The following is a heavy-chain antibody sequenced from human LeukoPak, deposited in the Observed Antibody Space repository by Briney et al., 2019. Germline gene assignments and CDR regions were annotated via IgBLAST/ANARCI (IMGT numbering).Heavy chain of an antibody. V-gene: IGHV1-24*01. CDR3: ATVAPSLYAFDI. D-gene: IGHD2-15*01. CDR1: GYTLTELS. CDR2: FDPEDGET. J-gene: IGHJ3*02. Sequence: ASVKVSCKVSGYTLTELSMHWVRQAPGKGLEWMGGFDPEDGETIYAQKFQGRVTMTEDTSTDTVYMELSSLRSEDTAVYYCATVAPSLYAFDIWGQGTMVTVSS.